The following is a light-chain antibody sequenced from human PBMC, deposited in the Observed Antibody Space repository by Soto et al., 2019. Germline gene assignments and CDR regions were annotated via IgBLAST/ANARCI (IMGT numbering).Light chain of an antibody. V-gene: IGKV1-39*01. CDR1: QSISSY. CDR3: QQSYSTPIT. CDR2: AAS. J-gene: IGKJ5*01. Sequence: DIQMTQSPSSLSASVGDRVTITCRASQSISSYLNWYQQKPGKAPKLLIYAASSLQSGVPSRFSGSGSGTDFTLTISSLQPEDCATYYCQQSYSTPITFGQGTRLEIK.